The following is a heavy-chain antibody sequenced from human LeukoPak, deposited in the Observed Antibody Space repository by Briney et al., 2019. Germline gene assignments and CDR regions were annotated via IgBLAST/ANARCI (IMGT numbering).Heavy chain of an antibody. D-gene: IGHD3-22*01. Sequence: PSETLSLTCAVYGGSFRGYYWGWLRQPPGKGLEWIGSIYYSGSTYYNPSLKSRVTISVDTSKNQFSLKLGSVTAADTAVYYCARHPGPGLDYLDYYDSSGYPDPGSYFDYWGQGTLVTVSS. J-gene: IGHJ4*02. CDR3: ARHPGPGLDYLDYYDSSGYPDPGSYFDY. V-gene: IGHV4-39*07. CDR1: GGSFRGYY. CDR2: IYYSGST.